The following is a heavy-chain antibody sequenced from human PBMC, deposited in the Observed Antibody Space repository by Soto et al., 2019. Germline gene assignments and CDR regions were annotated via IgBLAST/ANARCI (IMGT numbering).Heavy chain of an antibody. Sequence: GGSLRLSCAASGFTFSSYWMSWVRQAPGKGLEWVANINQDESEKYYVDSMKGRFTISRDNAKNSLYLQMNSLRAEDTAVYYCALTGNYFDYWGQGALVTVSS. D-gene: IGHD2-8*02. CDR2: INQDESEK. CDR3: ALTGNYFDY. CDR1: GFTFSSYW. J-gene: IGHJ4*02. V-gene: IGHV3-7*05.